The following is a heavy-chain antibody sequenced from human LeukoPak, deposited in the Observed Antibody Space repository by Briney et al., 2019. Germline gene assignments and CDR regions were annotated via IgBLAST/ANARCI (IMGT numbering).Heavy chain of an antibody. J-gene: IGHJ4*02. Sequence: ASVKVSCKASGYTFTSYDINWVRQATGQGLEWMGWMNPNSGNTGYAQKFQGRVTMTRNTSISTAYMELSSLRSEDTAVYYCARGASYYDILTGQFDYWGQGTLVTVSS. CDR1: GYTFTSYD. D-gene: IGHD3-9*01. CDR2: MNPNSGNT. V-gene: IGHV1-8*01. CDR3: ARGASYYDILTGQFDY.